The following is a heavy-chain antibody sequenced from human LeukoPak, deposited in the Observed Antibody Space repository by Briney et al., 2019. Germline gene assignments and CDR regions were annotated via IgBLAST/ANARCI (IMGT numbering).Heavy chain of an antibody. Sequence: SETLSLTCAVYGGSFSGYYWSWIRQPPGKGLEWIGEINHSGSTNYNPSLKSRVTISVDTSKNQFSLKLSSVTAADTAVYYCARWTVLRFLEWQRIDYWGQGTLVTVSS. CDR1: GGSFSGYY. J-gene: IGHJ4*02. D-gene: IGHD3-3*01. V-gene: IGHV4-34*01. CDR2: INHSGST. CDR3: ARWTVLRFLEWQRIDY.